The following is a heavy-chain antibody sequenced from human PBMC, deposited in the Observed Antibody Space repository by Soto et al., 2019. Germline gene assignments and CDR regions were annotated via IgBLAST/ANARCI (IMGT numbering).Heavy chain of an antibody. J-gene: IGHJ3*02. CDR2: FDPEDGET. V-gene: IGHV1-24*01. Sequence: ASVKVSCKVSGYTLTELSMHWVRQAPGKGLEWMGGFDPEDGETIYAQKFQGRVTMTEDTSTDAAYMELSSLRSEDTAVYYCATGVDTAMVPNDAFDIWGQGTMVTVS. D-gene: IGHD5-18*01. CDR1: GYTLTELS. CDR3: ATGVDTAMVPNDAFDI.